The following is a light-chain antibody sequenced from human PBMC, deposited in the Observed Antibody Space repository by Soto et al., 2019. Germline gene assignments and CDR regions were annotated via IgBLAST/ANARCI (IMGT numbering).Light chain of an antibody. Sequence: EIVLTQSPATLSLSPGERATLSCRASQSVSSYLACYQQKPGQAPRLLIYDASNRATGIPARFSGSGSGTDFTLTISSLEPDDFAVYYCQQRSNWPPITFGQGTRLEIK. J-gene: IGKJ5*01. CDR3: QQRSNWPPIT. CDR1: QSVSSY. CDR2: DAS. V-gene: IGKV3-11*01.